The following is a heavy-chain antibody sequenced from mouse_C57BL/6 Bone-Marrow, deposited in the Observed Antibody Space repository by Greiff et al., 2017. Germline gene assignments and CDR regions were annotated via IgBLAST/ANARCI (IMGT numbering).Heavy chain of an antibody. Sequence: VQLQQPGAELVRPGSSVKLSCKASGYTFTSYWMDWVKQRPGQGLEWIGNIYPSDSETHYNQKFKDKATLTVDKSSSTADMKLSSLTSEDSAVYDCASTGPYYYGVWGTGTTVTVSS. V-gene: IGHV1-61*01. CDR1: GYTFTSYW. CDR3: ASTGPYYYGV. CDR2: IYPSDSET. J-gene: IGHJ1*03. D-gene: IGHD1-1*01.